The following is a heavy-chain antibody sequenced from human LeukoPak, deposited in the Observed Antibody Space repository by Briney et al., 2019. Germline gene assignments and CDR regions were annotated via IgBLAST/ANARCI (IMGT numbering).Heavy chain of an antibody. J-gene: IGHJ5*02. D-gene: IGHD6-19*01. CDR1: GGSFSGYY. V-gene: IGHV4-34*01. Sequence: SETLPLTCAVYGGSFSGYYWSWIRQPPGKGLEWIGEINHSGSTNYNPSLKSRVTISVDTSKNQFSLKLSSVTAADTAVYYCARGGGWYYWFDPWGQGTLVTVSS. CDR3: ARGGGWYYWFDP. CDR2: INHSGST.